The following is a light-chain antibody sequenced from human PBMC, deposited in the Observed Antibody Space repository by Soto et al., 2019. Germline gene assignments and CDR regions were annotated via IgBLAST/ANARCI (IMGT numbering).Light chain of an antibody. CDR3: QQYGSSPPT. V-gene: IGKV3-20*01. CDR1: QSVSSSS. CDR2: GAS. J-gene: IGKJ1*01. Sequence: EIVLTQSPGTLSLSPVERATLSCRASQSVSSSSLAWYQQKPGQAPRLLIYGASSRATGIPDRFSGSGSGTDFTLTISRLEPEDFAVYYCQQYGSSPPTFGQGTKGDIK.